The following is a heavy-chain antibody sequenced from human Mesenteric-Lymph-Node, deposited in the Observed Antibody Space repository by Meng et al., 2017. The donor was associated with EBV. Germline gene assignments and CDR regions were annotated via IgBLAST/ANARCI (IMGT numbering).Heavy chain of an antibody. CDR2: VKSKTDGGTI. V-gene: IGHV3-15*01. CDR1: GLTLSNVW. CDR3: STGGHYSGD. J-gene: IGHJ4*02. Sequence: EVQLVGSGGGLVKHGGSLRLSCVASGLTLSNVWMSWVRQAPGKGLERVGRVKSKTDGGTIEYAAPAKGRFSVSRDDSRNTLYLQMNSLKTEDTAVYYCSTGGHYSGDWGQGTLVTVSS. D-gene: IGHD2-15*01.